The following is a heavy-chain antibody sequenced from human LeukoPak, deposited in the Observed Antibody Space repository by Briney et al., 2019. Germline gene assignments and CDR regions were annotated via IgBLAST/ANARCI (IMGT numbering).Heavy chain of an antibody. CDR2: INHSGST. V-gene: IGHV4-34*01. CDR3: ASLSGSFWSGYYSFGMDV. D-gene: IGHD3-3*01. Sequence: SETLSLTCAVYGGSFSGYYWSWIRQPPGKGLEWIGVINHSGSTNYNPSLKSRVTISVDTSKNQFSLKLSSVTAADTAVYYCASLSGSFWSGYYSFGMDVWGQGTTVTVSS. J-gene: IGHJ6*02. CDR1: GGSFSGYY.